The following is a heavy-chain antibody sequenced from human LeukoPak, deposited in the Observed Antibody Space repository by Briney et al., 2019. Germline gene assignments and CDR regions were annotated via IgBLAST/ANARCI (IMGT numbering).Heavy chain of an antibody. CDR3: AGGDAFDI. Sequence: PGGSLRLSCAASGFTFSSYAMSWVRQAPGKGLEWVAFIRYDGSNKYYADSVKGRFTISRDNAKNSLYLQMNSLRAEDTAVYYCAGGDAFDIWGQGTMVTVSS. J-gene: IGHJ3*02. CDR2: IRYDGSNK. V-gene: IGHV3-33*08. CDR1: GFTFSSYA.